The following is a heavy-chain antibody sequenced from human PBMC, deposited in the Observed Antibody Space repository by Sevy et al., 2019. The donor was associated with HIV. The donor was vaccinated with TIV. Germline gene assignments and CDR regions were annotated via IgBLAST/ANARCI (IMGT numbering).Heavy chain of an antibody. CDR3: ARQAHIVVVPAAIEGPGWFDP. CDR2: IYYSGST. V-gene: IGHV4-39*01. J-gene: IGHJ5*02. D-gene: IGHD2-2*02. Sequence: SETLSLTCTVSGGSISSSSYYWGWIRQPPGKGLEWIGSIYYSGSTYYNPSLKGRVTISVDTSKNQFSLKLSSVTAADTAVYYCARQAHIVVVPAAIEGPGWFDPWGQGTLVTVSS. CDR1: GGSISSSSYY.